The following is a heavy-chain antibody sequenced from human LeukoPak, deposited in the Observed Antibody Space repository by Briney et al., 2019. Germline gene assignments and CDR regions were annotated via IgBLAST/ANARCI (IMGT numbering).Heavy chain of an antibody. J-gene: IGHJ4*02. Sequence: GGSLRLSCAASGFTFSSYSMNWVRQAPGKGLEWVSSISSSSSYIYYADSVKGRFTISRDNAKNSLYLQMNSLRAEDTAVYYCARVQPPDSSSSVGGLKGAFDYWGQGTLVTVSS. CDR1: GFTFSSYS. V-gene: IGHV3-21*01. CDR3: ARVQPPDSSSSVGGLKGAFDY. D-gene: IGHD6-13*01. CDR2: ISSSSSYI.